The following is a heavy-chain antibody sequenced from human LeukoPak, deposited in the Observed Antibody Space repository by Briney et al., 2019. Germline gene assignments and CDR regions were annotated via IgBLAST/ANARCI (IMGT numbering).Heavy chain of an antibody. D-gene: IGHD3-3*01. V-gene: IGHV4-34*01. Sequence: PSETPSLTCAVYGGSFSGYYWSWIRQPPGKGLEWIGEINHSGSTNYNPSLKSRVTISVDTSKNQFSLKLSSVTAADTAVYYCASTAYDFWSGSRWYGMDVWGQGTTVTVSS. CDR2: INHSGST. J-gene: IGHJ6*02. CDR3: ASTAYDFWSGSRWYGMDV. CDR1: GGSFSGYY.